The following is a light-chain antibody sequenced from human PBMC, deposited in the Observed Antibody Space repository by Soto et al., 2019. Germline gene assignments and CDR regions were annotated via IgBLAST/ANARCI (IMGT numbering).Light chain of an antibody. CDR2: DAS. J-gene: IGKJ1*01. V-gene: IGKV1-5*01. CDR3: QQYNNYFSWT. Sequence: DIQMTQSPSTLSASVGDRVTITCRASQSISIWLAWYQQKPGKAPNILIYDASTLVSGVPSRFSGGGSGTEFTLTISSLQPDDFATYYCQQYNNYFSWTFGQGTKVEIK. CDR1: QSISIW.